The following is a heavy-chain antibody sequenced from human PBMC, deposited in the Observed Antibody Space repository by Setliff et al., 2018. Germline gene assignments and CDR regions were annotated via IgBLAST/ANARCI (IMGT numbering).Heavy chain of an antibody. CDR2: IYYSGST. D-gene: IGHD1-26*01. CDR3: ARDGPGRGVDY. CDR1: GGSISSSSYY. V-gene: IGHV4-39*07. J-gene: IGHJ4*02. Sequence: TLSLTCTVSGGSISSSSYYWGWIRQPPGKGLEWIGSIYYSGSTYYNPSLKRRVTISVDTPKNQFSLKLSSVTAADTAVYYCARDGPGRGVDYWGQGTLVTVSS.